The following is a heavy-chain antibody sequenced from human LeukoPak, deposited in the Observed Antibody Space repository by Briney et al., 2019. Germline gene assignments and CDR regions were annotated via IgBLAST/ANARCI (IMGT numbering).Heavy chain of an antibody. V-gene: IGHV3-74*01. CDR2: INSDGSST. D-gene: IGHD3-3*01. Sequence: GGSLRLSCAASGFTFSSYWMSWVRQAPGKGLVWVSRINSDGSSTSYADSVKGRFTISRDNAKNTLYLQMNSLRAEDTAVYYCARVPASYYDFWSGPQYYFDYWGQGTLVTVSS. CDR1: GFTFSSYW. J-gene: IGHJ4*02. CDR3: ARVPASYYDFWSGPQYYFDY.